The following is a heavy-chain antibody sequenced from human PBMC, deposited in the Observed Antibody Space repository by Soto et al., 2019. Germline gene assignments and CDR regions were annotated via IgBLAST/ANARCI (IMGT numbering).Heavy chain of an antibody. Sequence: GESLKISCKGSGYSFTSYWISWVRQMPGKGLEWMERIDPSDSYTNYSPSFQGHVTISADKSISTAYLQWSSPKASDTAMYYCARGLDYYGSGSYYSNAPFDYWGQGTLVTVSS. J-gene: IGHJ4*02. CDR1: GYSFTSYW. CDR3: ARGLDYYGSGSYYSNAPFDY. V-gene: IGHV5-10-1*01. D-gene: IGHD3-10*01. CDR2: IDPSDSYT.